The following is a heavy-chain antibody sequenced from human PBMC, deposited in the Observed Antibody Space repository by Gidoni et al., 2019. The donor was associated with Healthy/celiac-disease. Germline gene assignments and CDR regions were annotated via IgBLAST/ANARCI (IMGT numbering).Heavy chain of an antibody. Sequence: QVQLVESGGGVVQPGRSLRLSGAASGFTFSSYAMHWVRQAPGKGLEWVAVISYDGSNKYYADSVKGRFTISRDNSKNTLYLQMNSLRAEDTAVYYCAREWGSSGWYGEADYWGQGTLVTVSS. D-gene: IGHD6-19*01. J-gene: IGHJ4*02. CDR1: GFTFSSYA. CDR2: ISYDGSNK. V-gene: IGHV3-30-3*01. CDR3: AREWGSSGWYGEADY.